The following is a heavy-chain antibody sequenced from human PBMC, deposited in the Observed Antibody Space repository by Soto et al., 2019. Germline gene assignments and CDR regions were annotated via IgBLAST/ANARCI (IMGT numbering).Heavy chain of an antibody. Sequence: ASVKVSCKASGYTFTSYAMHWVRQAPGQRLEWMGWINAGNGNTKYSQKFQGRVTITRDTSASTAYMELSSLRSEDTAVYYCARGLLWFGEDYYYYGMDVWGQGTTVTVSS. CDR1: GYTFTSYA. D-gene: IGHD3-10*01. CDR2: INAGNGNT. J-gene: IGHJ6*02. V-gene: IGHV1-3*01. CDR3: ARGLLWFGEDYYYYGMDV.